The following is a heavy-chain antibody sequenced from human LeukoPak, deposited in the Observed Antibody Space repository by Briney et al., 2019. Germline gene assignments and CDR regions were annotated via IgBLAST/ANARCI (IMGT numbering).Heavy chain of an antibody. CDR2: INQDGSER. D-gene: IGHD6-13*01. V-gene: IGHV3-7*01. CDR1: GFTFSSYA. CDR3: ARDSEYSSSFAFDI. J-gene: IGHJ3*02. Sequence: PGGSLTLSCAASGFTFSSYAMSWVRQAPGKGLEWVANINQDGSERYYVDSVKGRFTISRDNAKNSLYLQMNSLRAEDTAVYYCARDSEYSSSFAFDIWGQGTMVTVSS.